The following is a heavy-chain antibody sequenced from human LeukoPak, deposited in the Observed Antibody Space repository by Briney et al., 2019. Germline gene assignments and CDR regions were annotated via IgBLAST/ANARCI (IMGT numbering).Heavy chain of an antibody. CDR2: IIPIFGTA. J-gene: IGHJ4*02. CDR3: ARDGGRQYYFDY. Sequence: ASVKVSCKASGGTFSSYAISWERQAPGQGLEWMGGIIPIFGTANYAQKFQGRVTITADESTSTAYMELSSLRSEDTAVYYCARDGGRQYYFDYWGQGTLVTVSS. CDR1: GGTFSSYA. V-gene: IGHV1-69*01. D-gene: IGHD3-3*01.